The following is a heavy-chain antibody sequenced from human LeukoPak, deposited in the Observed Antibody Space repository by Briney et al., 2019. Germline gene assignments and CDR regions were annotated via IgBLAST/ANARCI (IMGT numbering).Heavy chain of an antibody. CDR1: GGTFSSYA. V-gene: IGHV1-69*13. D-gene: IGHD5-24*01. J-gene: IGHJ4*02. CDR2: IIPIFGTA. Sequence: ASVKVSCKASGGTFSSYAISWVRQAPGQGLEWMGGIIPIFGTANYAQKFQGRVTITADESTSTAYMELSSLRSEDTAVYYCARGLIGRDGYNLGDYWGQGTLVTVSS. CDR3: ARGLIGRDGYNLGDY.